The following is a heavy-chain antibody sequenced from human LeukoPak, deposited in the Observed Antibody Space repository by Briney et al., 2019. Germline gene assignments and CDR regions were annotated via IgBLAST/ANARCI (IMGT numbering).Heavy chain of an antibody. V-gene: IGHV3-33*01. CDR2: IWYDGSNK. CDR1: GYTFSSYG. J-gene: IGHJ3*02. CDR3: ARDPTNGDAFDI. D-gene: IGHD2-8*01. Sequence: GGSLRLSCAACGYTFSSYGMHWVRQAPGKGLEWVAIIWYDGSNKYYADSVKGRFTISRDNSKNTLHLQMNSPRAEDTAVYYCARDPTNGDAFDIWGRGTMVTVSS.